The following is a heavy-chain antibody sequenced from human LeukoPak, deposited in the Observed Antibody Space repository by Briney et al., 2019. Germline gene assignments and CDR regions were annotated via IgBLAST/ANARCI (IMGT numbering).Heavy chain of an antibody. CDR2: ISGSGGST. CDR3: AKDSIYGDYANWFDP. J-gene: IGHJ5*02. V-gene: IGHV3-23*01. Sequence: PGGSLRLSCAASGFTFSSYAMSWVRQAPGKGLEWVSVISGSGGSTYYADSVKGLFTTSRDNTKNTLCLQMNSLRAEDTAVYYCAKDSIYGDYANWFDPWGQGTLVTVSS. CDR1: GFTFSSYA. D-gene: IGHD4-17*01.